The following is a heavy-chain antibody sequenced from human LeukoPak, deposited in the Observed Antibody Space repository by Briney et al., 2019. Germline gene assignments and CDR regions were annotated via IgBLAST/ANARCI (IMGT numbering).Heavy chain of an antibody. CDR2: TYYRSKWYN. J-gene: IGHJ5*02. D-gene: IGHD2-15*01. V-gene: IGHV6-1*01. CDR1: GDSVSSNSAA. Sequence: SQTLSLTCAISGDSVSSNSAAWNWIRQSPSRGLEWLGRTYYRSKWYNDYAVSVKSRITINPDTSKNQFSLQLNSVTPEDTAVYYCARTTIVVVVAATISGWFEPWGQGTLVTVSS. CDR3: ARTTIVVVVAATISGWFEP.